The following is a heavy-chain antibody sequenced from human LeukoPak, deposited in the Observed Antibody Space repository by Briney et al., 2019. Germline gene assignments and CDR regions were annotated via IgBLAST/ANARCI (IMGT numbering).Heavy chain of an antibody. V-gene: IGHV4-34*01. CDR1: GGSFSGYY. D-gene: IGHD3-22*01. J-gene: IGHJ3*02. Sequence: SETLSLTCAVYGGSFSGYYWSWIRQPPGKGLEWIGEINHSGSTNYNPSLKSRVTISVDTSKNQFSLKPSSVTAADTAVYYCARGSPRITMIVRKGAFDIWGQGTMVTVSS. CDR2: INHSGST. CDR3: ARGSPRITMIVRKGAFDI.